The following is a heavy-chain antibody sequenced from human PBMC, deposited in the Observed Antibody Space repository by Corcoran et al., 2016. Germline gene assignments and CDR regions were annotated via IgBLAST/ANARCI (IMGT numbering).Heavy chain of an antibody. CDR2: ISWDGGST. CDR3: AKDIGGDYSFGY. CDR1: GFTFDDYT. D-gene: IGHD2-21*02. V-gene: IGHV3-43*01. J-gene: IGHJ4*02. Sequence: EVQLVESGGVVVQPGGSLRLSCAASGFTFDDYTMHWVRQAPGKGLEWVSLISWDGGSTYYADSVKGRFTISRHNSKNSLYLQMNSLRTEDTALYYGAKDIGGDYSFGYWGQGTLVTVSS.